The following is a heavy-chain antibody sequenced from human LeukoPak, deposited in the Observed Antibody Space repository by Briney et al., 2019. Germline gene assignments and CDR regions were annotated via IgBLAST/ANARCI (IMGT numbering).Heavy chain of an antibody. CDR3: ARAMDV. CDR1: GFTFSSYA. J-gene: IGHJ6*02. V-gene: IGHV3-7*03. CDR2: IKQDGSEK. Sequence: GGSLRLSCAASGFTFSSYAMSWVRQAPGKGLEWVANIKQDGSEKNYLDSVKGRFTISRDNAKNSVHLQMNSLRVEDTAVYYCARAMDVRGQGTTVTVSS.